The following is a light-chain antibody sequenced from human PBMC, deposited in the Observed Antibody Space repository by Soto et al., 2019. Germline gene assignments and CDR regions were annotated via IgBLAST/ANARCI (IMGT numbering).Light chain of an antibody. J-gene: IGLJ2*01. CDR3: SSYTSSTLV. CDR2: DVS. CDR1: SSDVGAYNY. Sequence: QSALTQPASVSGSPGQSITISCTGTSSDVGAYNYVSWYQQHPGTAPKLMIYDVSNRPSGISNRFSGSKSGNTASLTISGHQAEDDSDYYCSSYTSSTLVFGGGTKLTVL. V-gene: IGLV2-14*03.